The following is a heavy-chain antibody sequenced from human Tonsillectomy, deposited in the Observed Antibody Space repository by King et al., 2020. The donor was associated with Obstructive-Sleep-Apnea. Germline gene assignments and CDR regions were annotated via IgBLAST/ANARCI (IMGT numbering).Heavy chain of an antibody. V-gene: IGHV2-5*02. CDR1: GFSLSTSGVG. Sequence: TLKESGPTLVKPTQTLTLTCTFSGFSLSTSGVGVGWIRQPPGKALEWLALIYWDDDERYSPSLKSRLTITKDTSKNQVVLTMTNMDPVDTATYYWAPAPLQLPLDYWGQGTLVTVSS. J-gene: IGHJ4*02. D-gene: IGHD6-19*01. CDR3: APAPLQLPLDY. CDR2: IYWDDDE.